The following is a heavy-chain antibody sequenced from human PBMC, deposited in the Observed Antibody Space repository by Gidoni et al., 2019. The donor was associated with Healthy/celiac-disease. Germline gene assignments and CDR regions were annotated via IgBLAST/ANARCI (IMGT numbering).Heavy chain of an antibody. J-gene: IGHJ6*02. CDR2: IYYSGST. CDR3: ARSDILTGYYPPYYYYGMDV. CDR1: GGSISSYY. D-gene: IGHD3-9*01. V-gene: IGHV4-59*08. Sequence: QVQLQESGPGLVKPSETLSLTCTVSGGSISSYYWSWIRQPPGKGLEWIGYIYYSGSTNYNPSLKSRVTISVDTSKNQFSLKLSSVTAADTAVYYCARSDILTGYYPPYYYYGMDVWGQGTTVTVSS.